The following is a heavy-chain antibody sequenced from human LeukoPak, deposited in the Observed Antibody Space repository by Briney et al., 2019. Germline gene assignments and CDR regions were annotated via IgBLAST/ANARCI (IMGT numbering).Heavy chain of an antibody. J-gene: IGHJ4*02. CDR2: ISSSSSTI. V-gene: IGHV3-48*01. D-gene: IGHD5-12*01. CDR3: ARASGSHFDY. Sequence: GGSLRLSCAASGFTFSSYSMNWVRQAPEKGLEYISYISSSSSTIYYADSVKGRFTISRDNAKDSLYLQMNSLRVDDTAVYYCARASGSHFDYWGQGTLVTVSS. CDR1: GFTFSSYS.